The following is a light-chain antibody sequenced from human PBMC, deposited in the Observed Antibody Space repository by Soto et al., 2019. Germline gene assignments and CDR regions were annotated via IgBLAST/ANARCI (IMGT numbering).Light chain of an antibody. CDR1: SSNIGNNA. Sequence: QSVLTQPPSVSEAPRQRVTISCSGSSSNIGNNAVTWYQHLPGKAPKLLIYYDRLLPSGVSDRFSGSKSGTSASLAISGLQSEDEADYYCAAWDDSLNAVVFGGGTKLTVL. CDR3: AAWDDSLNAVV. V-gene: IGLV1-36*01. J-gene: IGLJ2*01. CDR2: YDR.